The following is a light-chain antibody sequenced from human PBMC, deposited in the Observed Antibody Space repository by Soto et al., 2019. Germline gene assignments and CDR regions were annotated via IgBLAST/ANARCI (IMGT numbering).Light chain of an antibody. CDR2: STS. Sequence: EIVLAQSPATLSLSPGDKATLSCRASQSLTATYSAWYQQKPGQPPRLVIHSTSVRATGIPDRFVGSGSGTDFTLTISRLEPEDFAVYYCQQYRRSVWTFGQGTRV. CDR1: QSLTATY. J-gene: IGKJ1*01. CDR3: QQYRRSVWT. V-gene: IGKV3-20*01.